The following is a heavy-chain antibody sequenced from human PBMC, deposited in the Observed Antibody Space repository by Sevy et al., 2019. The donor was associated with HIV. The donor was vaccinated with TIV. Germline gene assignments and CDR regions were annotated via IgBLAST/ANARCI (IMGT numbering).Heavy chain of an antibody. J-gene: IGHJ4*02. CDR2: ISAYNGNT. D-gene: IGHD3-16*02. Sequence: ASVKVSCKASGYTFTSYGISWVRQAPGQGLEWMGWISAYNGNTNYAQKLQGRVTMTTDTSTSTAYMELRSLRSDDTAVYYCARDRGAPYDYVWGSYRYTGGYWGQGTLVTVSS. V-gene: IGHV1-18*01. CDR1: GYTFTSYG. CDR3: ARDRGAPYDYVWGSYRYTGGY.